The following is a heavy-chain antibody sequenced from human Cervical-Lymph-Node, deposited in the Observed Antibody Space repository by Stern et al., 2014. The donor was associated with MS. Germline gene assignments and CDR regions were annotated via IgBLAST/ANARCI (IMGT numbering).Heavy chain of an antibody. D-gene: IGHD6-13*01. CDR2: IPYHGNNK. J-gene: IGHJ4*02. V-gene: IGHV3-30-3*01. Sequence: VQLVESGGGLVQPGRSLRLSCAASTFTLSSYTMHWVRQAPGKGLEWVAVIPYHGNNKNYPDSVKGRFSISRDNTKNTLYLQMNSLRAEDSAVYYCAREYSSSWSFPFDFWGQGTLVTVSS. CDR1: TFTLSSYT. CDR3: AREYSSSWSFPFDF.